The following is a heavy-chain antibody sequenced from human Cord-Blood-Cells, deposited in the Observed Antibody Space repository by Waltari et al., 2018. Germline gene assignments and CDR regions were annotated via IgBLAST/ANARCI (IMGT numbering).Heavy chain of an antibody. CDR3: ATEAPDSSGYYYWFDP. J-gene: IGHJ5*02. V-gene: IGHV1-24*01. D-gene: IGHD3-22*01. CDR2: FDPENGET. Sequence: QVQLVQSGAEVKKPGASVKVSCKVSGYTLTELSMHWVRQAPGKGLEWMGGFDPENGETIYAQKCQGRVTMTEDTSTDTAYMELSSLRSEDTAVYYCATEAPDSSGYYYWFDPWGQGTLVTVSS. CDR1: GYTLTELS.